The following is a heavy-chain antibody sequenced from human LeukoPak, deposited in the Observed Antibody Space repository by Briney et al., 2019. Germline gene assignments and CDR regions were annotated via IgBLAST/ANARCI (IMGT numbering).Heavy chain of an antibody. CDR2: INPDGSQK. D-gene: IGHD3-10*02. CDR1: GFTVSTNY. J-gene: IGHJ6*04. CDR3: AELGITMIGGV. Sequence: GGSLRLSCAAFGFTVSTNYVSWVRQAPGKGLEWVADINPDGSQKYSVDSVKGRFTISRDNAKNSLFLQMNSLRAEDTAVYYCAELGITMIGGVWGKGTTVTISS. V-gene: IGHV3-7*01.